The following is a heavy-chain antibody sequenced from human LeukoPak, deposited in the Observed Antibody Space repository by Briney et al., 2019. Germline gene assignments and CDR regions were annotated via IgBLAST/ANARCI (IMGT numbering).Heavy chain of an antibody. CDR2: ISTYHGAT. J-gene: IGHJ4*02. CDR3: ARRPNDYDSSGLDY. V-gene: IGHV1-18*01. D-gene: IGHD3-22*01. Sequence: ASVKVSCKASGYTLRNFGISWVRQAPGRGPEWMGWISTYHGATNYAQRLQGRVTLTTDTSTSTAYMELRSLTSDDTAVYYCARRPNDYDSSGLDYWGQGTLVTVSS. CDR1: GYTLRNFG.